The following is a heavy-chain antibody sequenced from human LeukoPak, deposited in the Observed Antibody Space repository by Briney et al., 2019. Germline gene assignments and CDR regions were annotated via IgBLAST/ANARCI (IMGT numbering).Heavy chain of an antibody. J-gene: IGHJ4*02. CDR3: ARDLSLRRVGYSYGYHPPFGY. CDR1: GYTFTCYG. D-gene: IGHD5-18*01. Sequence: ASVKVSCKASGYTFTCYGISWVRQAPGQGLEWMGWISAYNGNTNYAQKLQGRVTMTTDTSTSTAYMELRSLRSDDTAVYYCARDLSLRRVGYSYGYHPPFGYWGQGTLVTVSS. V-gene: IGHV1-18*01. CDR2: ISAYNGNT.